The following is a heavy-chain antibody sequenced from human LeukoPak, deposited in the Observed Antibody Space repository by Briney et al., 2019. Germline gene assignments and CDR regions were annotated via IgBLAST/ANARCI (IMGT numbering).Heavy chain of an antibody. CDR1: GYTFTSYY. CDR2: INPSGGST. CDR3: AKDRILWFGEFGAFDI. V-gene: IGHV1-46*01. D-gene: IGHD3-10*01. J-gene: IGHJ3*02. Sequence: ASVKVSCKASGYTFTSYYMHWVRQAPGQGLEWMGIINPSGGSTSYAQKFQGRVTMTRDTSTSTVYMELSSLRSEDTAVYYCAKDRILWFGEFGAFDIWGQGTMVTVSS.